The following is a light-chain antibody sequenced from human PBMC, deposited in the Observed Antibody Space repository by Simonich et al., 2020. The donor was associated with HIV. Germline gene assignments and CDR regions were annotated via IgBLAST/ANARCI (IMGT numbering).Light chain of an antibody. CDR1: QGISNS. V-gene: IGKV1-39*01. Sequence: DIQMTQSPSSLSASVGDRVTITCRASQGISNSLAWYQQKPGKAPKLLIYATSSLKIGVPSRFSGSGSGTDFTLSISSLQSEDFATYCCQQSYNSPTFGPGTKVDIK. CDR3: QQSYNSPT. J-gene: IGKJ3*01. CDR2: ATS.